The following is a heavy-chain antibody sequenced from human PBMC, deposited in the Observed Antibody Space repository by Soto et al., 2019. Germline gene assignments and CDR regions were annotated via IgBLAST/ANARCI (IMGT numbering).Heavy chain of an antibody. CDR1: GFTFSSYA. V-gene: IGHV3-30-3*01. CDR2: ISFDGSNK. Sequence: QVQLVESGVGVVQPGRSLRLSCAASGFTFSSYAMHWVRQAPGKGLEWVAVISFDGSNKYYADSVKGRFTISRDNSKNTLYLQMNSLRAEDTAVYYCARVWTIGSGWYDAFDYWGQGTLVTVSS. J-gene: IGHJ4*02. D-gene: IGHD6-19*01. CDR3: ARVWTIGSGWYDAFDY.